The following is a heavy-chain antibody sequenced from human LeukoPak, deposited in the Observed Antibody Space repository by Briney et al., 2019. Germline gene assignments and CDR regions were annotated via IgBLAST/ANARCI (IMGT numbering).Heavy chain of an antibody. CDR1: GGSISSSSYY. J-gene: IGHJ4*02. Sequence: SETLSLTCTVSGGSISSSSYYWGWIRQPPGKGLEWIGSIYYSGSTYYNPSLKSRVTISVDTSKNQFSLKLSSVTAADTAVYYCARIYDSSGHPRWGQGTLVTVSS. V-gene: IGHV4-39*01. CDR2: IYYSGST. CDR3: ARIYDSSGHPR. D-gene: IGHD3-22*01.